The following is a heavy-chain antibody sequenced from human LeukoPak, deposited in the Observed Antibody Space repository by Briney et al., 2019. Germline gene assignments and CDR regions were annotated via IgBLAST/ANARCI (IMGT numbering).Heavy chain of an antibody. CDR3: ARSTVVGTHAFDI. CDR2: ISSSSAHI. V-gene: IGHV3-21*04. CDR1: GFSFSTYS. D-gene: IGHD6-19*01. J-gene: IGHJ3*02. Sequence: GGSLRLSCGASGFSFSTYSMNWVRQAPGKGLEGVSVISSSSAHIYYADSMKGRFTISRNNAKNSLYLQMNSQRAEDTAVYYCARSTVVGTHAFDIWGQGTMVTVSS.